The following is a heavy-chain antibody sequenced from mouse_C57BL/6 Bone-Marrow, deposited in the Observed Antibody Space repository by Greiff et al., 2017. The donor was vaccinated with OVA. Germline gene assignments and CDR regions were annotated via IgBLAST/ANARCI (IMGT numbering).Heavy chain of an antibody. V-gene: IGHV1-59*01. CDR2: IDPSDSYT. J-gene: IGHJ3*01. D-gene: IGHD1-1*01. CDR1: GYTFTSYW. Sequence: QVQLQQSGAELVRPGTSVKLSCKASGYTFTSYWMHWVKQRPGQGLEWIGVIDPSDSYTNYNQQFKGKATLTVDTSSSTAYMQLSSLTSEDSAVYYCARGYYGSRTGFAYWCQGTLVTVSA. CDR3: ARGYYGSRTGFAY.